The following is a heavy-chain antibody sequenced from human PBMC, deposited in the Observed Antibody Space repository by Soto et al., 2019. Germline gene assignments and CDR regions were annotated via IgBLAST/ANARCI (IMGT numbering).Heavy chain of an antibody. CDR1: GGTFSSYT. D-gene: IGHD3-3*01. V-gene: IGHV1-69*08. CDR2: IIPILGIA. J-gene: IGHJ4*02. CDR3: ARDSVAYYDFWSGYSHFDY. Sequence: QVQLVQSGAEVKKPGSSVKVSCKASGGTFSSYTISWVRQAPGQGLEWMGRIIPILGIANYAQKFQGRVTITADKSTSTAYMEQSSLRSEDTAVYYCARDSVAYYDFWSGYSHFDYWGQGTLVTVSS.